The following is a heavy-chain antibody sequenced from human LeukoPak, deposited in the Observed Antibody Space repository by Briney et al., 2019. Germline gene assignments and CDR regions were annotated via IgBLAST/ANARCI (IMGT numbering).Heavy chain of an antibody. J-gene: IGHJ4*02. CDR3: ARGSNSGSFRPDF. CDR1: GFTFVSHA. V-gene: IGHV3-23*01. D-gene: IGHD1-26*01. CDR2: IRASDGST. Sequence: GGSLRLSCAACGFTFVSHAMSCVRQAPGKGLEWVSGIRASDGSTYYADSVKGRFTSSRDNSKNTLYLQMNSLRAEDTAVYYCARGSNSGSFRPDFWGQGTLVTVSS.